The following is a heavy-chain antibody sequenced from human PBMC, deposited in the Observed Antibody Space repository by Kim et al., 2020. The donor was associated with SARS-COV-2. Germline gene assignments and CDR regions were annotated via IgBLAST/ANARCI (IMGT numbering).Heavy chain of an antibody. J-gene: IGHJ4*02. Sequence: YHEDSVKGRFTSSRDNAKNSLHLKMNSLRAEDTAVYYCAREDVHQGFDFWGQGTLVTVSS. V-gene: IGHV3-21*01. CDR3: AREDVHQGFDF. D-gene: IGHD1-1*01.